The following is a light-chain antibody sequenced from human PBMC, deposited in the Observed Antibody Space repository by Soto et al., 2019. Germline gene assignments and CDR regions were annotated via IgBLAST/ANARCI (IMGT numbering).Light chain of an antibody. CDR3: QQYGSSPGT. CDR1: QGISSRY. J-gene: IGKJ1*01. CDR2: DAS. V-gene: IGKV3-20*01. Sequence: EIVLTQSPGTLSLSPGERATLSCRASQGISSRYLAWYQQKPGQAPRLLIYDASNRATGIPDRFSGSGSGTDFTLTISRLESEDFAVYYCQQYGSSPGTFGQGTKGDIK.